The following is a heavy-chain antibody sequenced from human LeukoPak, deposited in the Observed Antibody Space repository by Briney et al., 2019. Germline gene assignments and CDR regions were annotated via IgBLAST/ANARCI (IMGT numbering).Heavy chain of an antibody. Sequence: ASVKVSCKASGYTFTSYDINWVRQATGQGLEWMGWMNPNSGNTGYAQKFQGRVTMTRDTSISTAYMELSRLRSDDTAVYYCARGPILYLCWECAGELQNWGQGTLVTVSS. CDR3: ARGPILYLCWECAGELQN. CDR2: MNPNSGNT. J-gene: IGHJ4*02. V-gene: IGHV1-8*01. CDR1: GYTFTSYD. D-gene: IGHD2-8*01.